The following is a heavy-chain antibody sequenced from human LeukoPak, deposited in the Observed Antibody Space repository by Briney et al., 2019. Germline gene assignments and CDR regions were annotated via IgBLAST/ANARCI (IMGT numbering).Heavy chain of an antibody. CDR3: AKSLGYWYFDL. V-gene: IGHV3-23*01. D-gene: IGHD7-27*01. CDR2: VTGSGGST. CDR1: GFTFSSYG. Sequence: GGSLRLSCAASGFTFSSYGMSWVRQAPGKGPEWVSGVTGSGGSTFYADSVKVRFTISRDNSRNTVYLQMSSLRAEDTAIYYCAKSLGYWYFDLWGRGTLVTVSS. J-gene: IGHJ2*01.